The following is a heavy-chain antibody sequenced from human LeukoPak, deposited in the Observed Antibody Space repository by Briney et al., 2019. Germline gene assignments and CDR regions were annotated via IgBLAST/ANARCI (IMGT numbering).Heavy chain of an antibody. V-gene: IGHV4-39*02. D-gene: IGHD2-2*03. CDR1: GDSINSGSYH. CDR3: ARDGSH. Sequence: SETLSLTCTVTGDSINSGSYHWGWIRQPPGKGLEWIGSIQHSGNTYYNPSLKRRLTISVDTSKNQFSLKLNSVTAADTAVYYCARDGSHWGQGTLVTVSS. J-gene: IGHJ4*02. CDR2: IQHSGNT.